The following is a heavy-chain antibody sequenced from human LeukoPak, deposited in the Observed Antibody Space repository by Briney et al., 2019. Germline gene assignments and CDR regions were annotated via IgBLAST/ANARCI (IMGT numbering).Heavy chain of an antibody. V-gene: IGHV4-39*07. D-gene: IGHD5-18*01. CDR2: IYYSGNT. J-gene: IGHJ6*03. Sequence: PSETLSLTCTVSGGSLRSHTYHWGWLRQPPGTGLEWIGTIYYSGNTYYNPSLKSRVTISVATSKNQFSLKLSSVTAADTAVYYCAKVVPTQIWGQGYMDVWGKGTTVTVSS. CDR1: GGSLRSHTYH. CDR3: AKVVPTQIWGQGYMDV.